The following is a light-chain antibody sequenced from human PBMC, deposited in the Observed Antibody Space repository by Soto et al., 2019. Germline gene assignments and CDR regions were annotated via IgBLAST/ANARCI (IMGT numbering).Light chain of an antibody. CDR1: QSISNY. CDR3: QQSYMTPYT. J-gene: IGKJ2*01. Sequence: DIQMTQSPSSLSASVGDRVTITCRASQSISNYLNWLQQKPGKAPNLLIYAASSLQSGVPSRFSGSGSGTDFTLTINSLQPEDFATYYSQQSYMTPYTVGQGTNLEIK. CDR2: AAS. V-gene: IGKV1-39*01.